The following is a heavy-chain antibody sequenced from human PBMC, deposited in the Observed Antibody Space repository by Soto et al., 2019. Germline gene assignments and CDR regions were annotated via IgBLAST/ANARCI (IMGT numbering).Heavy chain of an antibody. V-gene: IGHV3-48*02. Sequence: GGSLRLSCAASGFPFSSYGMNWVRQAPGKGLEWVSYISRSSGTIYHADSVKGRFTISRDNAKNSLNLQMNSLRDEDTAVYYCARDILPAVNNIPYWGQGTLVTVSS. CDR3: ARDILPAVNNIPY. CDR1: GFPFSSYG. CDR2: ISRSSGTI. D-gene: IGHD4-17*01. J-gene: IGHJ4*02.